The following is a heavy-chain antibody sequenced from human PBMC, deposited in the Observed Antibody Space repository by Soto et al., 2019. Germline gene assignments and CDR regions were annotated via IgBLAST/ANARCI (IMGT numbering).Heavy chain of an antibody. Sequence: GGSLRLSCAASGFTFIAYDMHWVRQTTGKGLEWVSAIGAADDPYYLGSVKGRFTISRENAKNSLYLQMNSLRAEDTAVYYCARAYSGRLPRRADYYFAMDVWGQGTTVTVSS. CDR2: IGAADDP. CDR1: GFTFIAYD. CDR3: ARAYSGRLPRRADYYFAMDV. D-gene: IGHD2-15*01. J-gene: IGHJ6*02. V-gene: IGHV3-13*05.